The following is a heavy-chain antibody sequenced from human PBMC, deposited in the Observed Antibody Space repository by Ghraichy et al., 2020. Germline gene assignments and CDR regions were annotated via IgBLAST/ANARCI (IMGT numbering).Heavy chain of an antibody. CDR2: IKEGGSET. V-gene: IGHV3-7*03. J-gene: IGHJ3*02. D-gene: IGHD3-10*01. CDR3: ARTGSGTYYNPRMDAFDI. CDR1: GFTLSTHL. Sequence: LTCAASGFTLSTHLMIWVRQAPGKGLEWVANIKEGGSETYYVDSVRGRFTMSRDYAKNSVYLQMDSLRAEDTAVYYCARTGSGTYYNPRMDAFDIWGHGTKVTVSS.